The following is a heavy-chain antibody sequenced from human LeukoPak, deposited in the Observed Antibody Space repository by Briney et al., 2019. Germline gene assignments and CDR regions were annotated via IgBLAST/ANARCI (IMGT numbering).Heavy chain of an antibody. CDR2: INHSGST. CDR1: GGSFGGYY. J-gene: IGHJ5*02. D-gene: IGHD3-10*01. Sequence: SETLSLTCAVYGGSFGGYYWSWIRQPPGKGLEWIGEINHSGSTNYNPSLKSRVTISVDTSKNQFSLKLSSVTAADTAVYYCARGSLRSYYYVSGSPSVWFDPWGQGTLVTVSS. V-gene: IGHV4-34*01. CDR3: ARGSLRSYYYVSGSPSVWFDP.